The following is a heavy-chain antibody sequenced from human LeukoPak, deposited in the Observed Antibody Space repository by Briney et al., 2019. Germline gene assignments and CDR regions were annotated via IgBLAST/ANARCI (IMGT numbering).Heavy chain of an antibody. CDR1: GGTFSSSA. Sequence: ASVKVSCRASGGTFSSSAISWLRQAPGQGLEWMGRIIPILGIANYAQKFQGRVTITADKSTSTVHMELSSLRSEDTAVYYWARGYDWSLECFDYWGQGTLVTVSS. CDR3: ARGYDWSLECFDY. J-gene: IGHJ4*02. V-gene: IGHV1-69*04. D-gene: IGHD3-3*01. CDR2: IIPILGIA.